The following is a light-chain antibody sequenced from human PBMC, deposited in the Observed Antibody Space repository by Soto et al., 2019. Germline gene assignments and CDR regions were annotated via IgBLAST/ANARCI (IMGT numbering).Light chain of an antibody. V-gene: IGLV2-11*01. CDR1: SSDVGGYNF. CDR2: DVS. J-gene: IGLJ3*02. CDR3: SSFAGNYTLL. Sequence: QSALTQPRSVSGSPGQSVTISCTGASSDVGGYNFVSWYQQHPGKAPKLMIYDVSKRPSGVPDRFSGSKSGNTAPLTISGLQAEDEADYYCSSFAGNYTLLFGGGTKLTVL.